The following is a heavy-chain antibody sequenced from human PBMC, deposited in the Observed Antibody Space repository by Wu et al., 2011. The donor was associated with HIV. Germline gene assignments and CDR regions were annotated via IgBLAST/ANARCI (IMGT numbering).Heavy chain of an antibody. J-gene: IGHJ4*02. Sequence: EVQMVQSGAAVKKPGSTVKVSCKVSGVTFTDYYIHWVQQAPGKGLEWMGLVDPEDGDTIYAAKFQGRVTITADTSTDTAYMELSSLRSEDTAVYYCATARGPLSPFDYWGQGTLVTVSS. CDR1: GVTFTDYY. CDR3: ATARGPLSPFDY. CDR2: VDPEDGDT. V-gene: IGHV1-69-2*01.